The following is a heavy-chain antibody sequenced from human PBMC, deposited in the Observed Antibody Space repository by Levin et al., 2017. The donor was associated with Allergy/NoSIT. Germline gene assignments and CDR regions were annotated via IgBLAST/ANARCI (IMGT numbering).Heavy chain of an antibody. Sequence: PRGSLRLSCAASGFTFSDYYMSWIRQAPGKGLEWVSYISSSSSYTNYADSVKGRFTISRDNAKNSLYLQMNSLRAEDTAVYYCARAYSSSWYVDYWGQGTLVTVSS. V-gene: IGHV3-11*05. CDR3: ARAYSSSWYVDY. CDR2: ISSSSSYT. J-gene: IGHJ4*02. D-gene: IGHD6-13*01. CDR1: GFTFSDYY.